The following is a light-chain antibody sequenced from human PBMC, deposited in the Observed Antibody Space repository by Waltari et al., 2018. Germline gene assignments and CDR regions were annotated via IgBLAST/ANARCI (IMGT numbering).Light chain of an antibody. Sequence: TQLTQSPSSLSASVGDRVTITCRASQVIPGYLAWYQQRPGKAPKFLIYATSTLRSGFPSRFSGSGSGTDFTLTISDLQPEDFATYYCQQLKSYPITFGQGTRLEIK. V-gene: IGKV1-9*01. CDR3: QQLKSYPIT. CDR2: ATS. CDR1: QVIPGY. J-gene: IGKJ5*01.